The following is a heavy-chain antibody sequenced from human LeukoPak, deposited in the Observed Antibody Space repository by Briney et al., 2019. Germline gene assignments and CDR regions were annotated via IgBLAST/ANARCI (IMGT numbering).Heavy chain of an antibody. D-gene: IGHD1-7*01. V-gene: IGHV3-23*01. CDR3: AKSVAGTTDGY. J-gene: IGHJ4*02. CDR2: ISGSGGST. CDR1: GFTFSSYA. Sequence: GGSLRLSCAASGFTFSSYAMSSVRQAPGKGLEWVSAISGSGGSTYYADSVKGRFTISRDNSKNTLYLQMNSLRAEDTAVYYCAKSVAGTTDGYWGQGTLVTVSS.